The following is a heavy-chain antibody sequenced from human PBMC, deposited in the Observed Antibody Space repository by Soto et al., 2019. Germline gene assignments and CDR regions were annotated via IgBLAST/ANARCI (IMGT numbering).Heavy chain of an antibody. V-gene: IGHV4-30-2*01. CDR1: GGSISSGGYS. Sequence: PSETLSVTWAVSGGSISSGGYSWSWIRQPPGKGLEWIGYIYHSGSTNYNPSLKSRVTISVDKTKNQFSLKLSSVTAADTAMYYCARDAGANGYWGQGTLVTVSS. CDR3: ARDAGANGY. J-gene: IGHJ4*02. D-gene: IGHD3-10*01. CDR2: IYHSGST.